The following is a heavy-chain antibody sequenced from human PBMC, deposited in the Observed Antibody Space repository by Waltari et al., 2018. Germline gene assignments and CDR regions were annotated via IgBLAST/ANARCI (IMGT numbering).Heavy chain of an antibody. D-gene: IGHD3-22*01. CDR2: IIPIFVTA. J-gene: IGHJ4*02. Sequence: QVQLVQSGAEVKKPGSSVKVSCKASGGTFSSYAISWVRQAPGQGLEWMGGIIPIFVTANYAQKSQGRVTITADESTSTAYMELSSLRSEDTAVYYYERAYDSSGYFGYWGQGTLVTVSS. CDR3: ERAYDSSGYFGY. CDR1: GGTFSSYA. V-gene: IGHV1-69*13.